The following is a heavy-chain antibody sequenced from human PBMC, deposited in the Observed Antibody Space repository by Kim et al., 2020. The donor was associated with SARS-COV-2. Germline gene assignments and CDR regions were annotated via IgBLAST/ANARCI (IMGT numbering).Heavy chain of an antibody. J-gene: IGHJ3*02. D-gene: IGHD4-17*01. V-gene: IGHV3-9*01. CDR3: AKDIFHDYGGNSLSGSFDI. Sequence: GGSLRLSCAASGFTFGDYAMHWVRQAPGKGLEWVSGISWNSGSIGYADSVKGRFTISRDNAKNSLYLQMNSLRAEDTALYYCAKDIFHDYGGNSLSGSFDIWGQGTMVTVSS. CDR2: ISWNSGSI. CDR1: GFTFGDYA.